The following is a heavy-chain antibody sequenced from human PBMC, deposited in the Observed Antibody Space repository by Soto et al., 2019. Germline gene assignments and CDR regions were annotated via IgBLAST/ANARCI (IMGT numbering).Heavy chain of an antibody. Sequence: QVQLQESGPGLVKPSQTLSLTCTVSGGSISSGDYYWSWIHQPPGKGLEWIGYIYYSGSTYYNPSLKSRVTISVDTSKNQFSLKLSSVTAADTAVYYCARARDSGYAPGHFDYWGQGTLVTVSS. CDR1: GGSISSGDYY. V-gene: IGHV4-30-4*01. D-gene: IGHD5-12*01. CDR3: ARARDSGYAPGHFDY. CDR2: IYYSGST. J-gene: IGHJ4*02.